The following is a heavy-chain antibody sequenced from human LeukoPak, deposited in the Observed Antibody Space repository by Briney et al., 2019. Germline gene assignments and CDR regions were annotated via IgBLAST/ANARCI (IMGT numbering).Heavy chain of an antibody. Sequence: ESGPTLVNPTQTLTLTCTFSGFSLSTTGVGVGWIRQSPGKALEWLALIHWNDDKGYSPSLKSRLIITKDTSKNQVVLILTNVDPVDTATYYCVRRSGYYWPGDWGQGTLVTVSS. J-gene: IGHJ4*02. CDR3: VRRSGYYWPGD. V-gene: IGHV2-5*01. CDR2: IHWNDDK. D-gene: IGHD3-3*01. CDR1: GFSLSTTGVG.